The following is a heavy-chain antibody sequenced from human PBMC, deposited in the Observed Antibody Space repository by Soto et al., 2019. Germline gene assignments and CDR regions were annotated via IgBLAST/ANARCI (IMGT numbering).Heavy chain of an antibody. J-gene: IGHJ6*02. CDR3: ERASSTRDYGMDV. CDR2: TSAYNGNT. CDR1: GYTFTSYG. D-gene: IGHD2-2*01. Sequence: QVQLVQSGAEVKKPGASVKVSCKASGYTFTSYGITWVRQAPGQVPEWMGWTSAYNGNTNYAQKLQGRVNLTTDATTSTGNVELRSLRSDDTAVYYCERASSTRDYGMDVWDQGTTVGVS. V-gene: IGHV1-18*01.